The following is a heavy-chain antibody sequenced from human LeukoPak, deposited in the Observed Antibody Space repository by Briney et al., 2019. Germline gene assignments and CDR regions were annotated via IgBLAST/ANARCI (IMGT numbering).Heavy chain of an antibody. V-gene: IGHV4-34*01. CDR3: ATGIAARFFDY. D-gene: IGHD6-6*01. CDR2: INHSGSA. Sequence: SETLSLTCAVYGGSFSGYYWSWIRQPPGKGLEWIGEINHSGSANYNPSLKSRVTISVDTSKNQFSLKLSSVTAADTAVYYCATGIAARFFDYWGQGTQVTVSS. CDR1: GGSFSGYY. J-gene: IGHJ4*02.